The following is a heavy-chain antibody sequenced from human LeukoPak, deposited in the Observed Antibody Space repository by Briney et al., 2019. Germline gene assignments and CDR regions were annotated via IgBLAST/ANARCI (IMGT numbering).Heavy chain of an antibody. Sequence: PSETLSLTCAVYGGSFSGYYWSWIRQPPGKGLEWIGEINHSGSTNYNPSLKSRVTISVDTSKNQFSLKLSSVTAADTAVYYCARLLAVAGNWHFDYWGQGTLVTVSS. CDR1: GGSFSGYY. CDR3: ARLLAVAGNWHFDY. D-gene: IGHD6-19*01. CDR2: INHSGST. V-gene: IGHV4-34*01. J-gene: IGHJ4*02.